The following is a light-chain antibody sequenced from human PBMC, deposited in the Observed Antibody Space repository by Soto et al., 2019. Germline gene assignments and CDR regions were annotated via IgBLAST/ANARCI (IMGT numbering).Light chain of an antibody. Sequence: SYELTQPLSVSVALGQTARITCGGNNIGSKNVHWYQLNPGQAPVLVIYRDTNRPSGIPERFSGSNSGNTATLAISGAQVRDVADYCGHVWNSSTVVFGGATQQTV. CDR3: HVWNSSTVV. CDR1: NIGSKN. V-gene: IGLV3-9*01. J-gene: IGLJ3*02. CDR2: RDT.